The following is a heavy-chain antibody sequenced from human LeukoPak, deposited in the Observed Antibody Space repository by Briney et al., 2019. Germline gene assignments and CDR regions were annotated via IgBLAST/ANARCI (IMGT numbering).Heavy chain of an antibody. V-gene: IGHV3-23*01. D-gene: IGHD6-13*01. CDR2: ISGSGGST. Sequence: PGGSLRLSCAASEFSVGSNYMTWVRQAPGKGLEWVSSISGSGGSTYYADSVKGRFTISRDNSKTTLYLQMNSLRAEDTAVYYCAKVFYPAAGTGRVDFPFDYWGQGTLVTVSS. CDR3: AKVFYPAAGTGRVDFPFDY. J-gene: IGHJ4*02. CDR1: EFSVGSNY.